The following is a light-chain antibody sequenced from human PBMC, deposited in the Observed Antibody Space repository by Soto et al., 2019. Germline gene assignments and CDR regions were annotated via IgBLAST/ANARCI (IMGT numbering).Light chain of an antibody. V-gene: IGKV3-20*01. J-gene: IGKJ3*01. Sequence: EIVLTQSPGTLSLSPGERATLSCRASQSVSSSYLAWYQQKPGQAPRLLIYGASSRATGIPDRFSGSGSETDFTLTISRLEPEDFAVYYCQQYGSSHSFGPGTKVDIK. CDR1: QSVSSSY. CDR2: GAS. CDR3: QQYGSSHS.